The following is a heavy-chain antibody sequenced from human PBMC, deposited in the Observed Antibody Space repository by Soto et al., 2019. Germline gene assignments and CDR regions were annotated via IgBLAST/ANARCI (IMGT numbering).Heavy chain of an antibody. V-gene: IGHV3-30*18. CDR2: ISYDGSNK. CDR3: AKEGLRYCSGGSCGEMDV. D-gene: IGHD2-15*01. J-gene: IGHJ6*04. CDR1: GFTFSSYG. Sequence: QVQLVESGGGVVQPGRSLRLSCAASGFTFSSYGMHWVRQAPGKGLEWVAVISYDGSNKYYADSVKGRFTISRDNSKNTLYLQMNSLRAEDTAVYYCAKEGLRYCSGGSCGEMDVWGKGTTVTVSS.